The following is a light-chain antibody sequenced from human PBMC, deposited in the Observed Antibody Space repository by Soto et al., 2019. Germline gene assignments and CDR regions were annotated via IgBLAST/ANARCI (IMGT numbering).Light chain of an antibody. V-gene: IGKV1-27*01. CDR3: QQYNRYPV. Sequence: IRMTQSPSSFSASTGDRVTITCRASQAISNYLAWYQQKPGRVPELLIYATSTLQSGVPSRFSGSGSGTEFTLTISSLQPEDVATYYCQQYNRYPVFGQGTRLEIK. CDR1: QAISNY. CDR2: ATS. J-gene: IGKJ5*01.